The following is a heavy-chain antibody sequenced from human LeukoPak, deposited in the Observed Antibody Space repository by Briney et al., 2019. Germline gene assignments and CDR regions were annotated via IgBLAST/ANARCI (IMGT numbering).Heavy chain of an antibody. CDR3: AKASTHYYGSGSYRN. CDR2: ISWNSGSI. J-gene: IGHJ4*02. V-gene: IGHV3-9*01. Sequence: GGSLRLSCAASGFTFDDYAMHWVRQAPGKGLEWVSGISWNSGSIGYADSVKGRFTISRDNAKNSLYLQMNSLRAEDTALYYCAKASTHYYGSGSYRNWGQGTLVTVSS. CDR1: GFTFDDYA. D-gene: IGHD3-10*01.